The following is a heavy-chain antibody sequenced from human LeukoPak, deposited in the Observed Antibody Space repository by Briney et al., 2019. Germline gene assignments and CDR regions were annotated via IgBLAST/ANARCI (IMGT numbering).Heavy chain of an antibody. CDR2: ISAYNGNT. Sequence: ASVKVSCKASGYTFTSYGISWVRQAPGQGLEWMGWISAYNGNTDYAQKLQGRVTMTTDTSTSTVYMELSSLRSEDTAVYYCARDHLGAKAVAQPRNWFDPWGQGTLVTVSS. CDR1: GYTFTSYG. CDR3: ARDHLGAKAVAQPRNWFDP. V-gene: IGHV1-18*01. J-gene: IGHJ5*02. D-gene: IGHD6-19*01.